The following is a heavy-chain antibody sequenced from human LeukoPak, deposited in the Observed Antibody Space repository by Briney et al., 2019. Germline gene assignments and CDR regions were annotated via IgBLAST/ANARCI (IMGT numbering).Heavy chain of an antibody. D-gene: IGHD6-19*01. V-gene: IGHV3-64*02. CDR3: ARQYGRESSGWYVGPYYFDY. Sequence: PGGSLRLSCAASGFSFSSHAMHWVRQAPGKGLEYVSAISGNGHGTWYGDSVKGRFSISRDNSEQMLYLQMGSLRAEDTAVYYCARQYGRESSGWYVGPYYFDYWGQGTLVTVSS. J-gene: IGHJ4*02. CDR2: ISGNGHGT. CDR1: GFSFSSHA.